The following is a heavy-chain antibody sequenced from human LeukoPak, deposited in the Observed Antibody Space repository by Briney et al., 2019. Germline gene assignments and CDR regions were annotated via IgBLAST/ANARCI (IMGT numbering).Heavy chain of an antibody. CDR3: ARLAGTTRLYNR. CDR2: INHSGST. D-gene: IGHD1-7*01. V-gene: IGHV4-34*01. CDR1: GGSFSGYY. J-gene: IGHJ5*02. Sequence: SETLSLTCAVYGGSFSGYYWSWIRQPPGKGLEWIGEINHSGSTNYNPSLKSRVTTSVDTSKNQFSLKLSSVTAADTAVYYCARLAGTTRLYNRWGQGTLVTVSS.